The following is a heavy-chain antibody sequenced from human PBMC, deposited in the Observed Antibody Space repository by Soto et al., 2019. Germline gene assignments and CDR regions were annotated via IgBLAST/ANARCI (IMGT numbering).Heavy chain of an antibody. D-gene: IGHD5-18*01. CDR1: GGTFSIYA. V-gene: IGHV1-69*01. CDR3: ARGTAMGGDFDY. Sequence: QVQLVQSGAEVKKPGSSVKVSCKASGGTFSIYAISWVRQAPGQGLEWMGGIIPIFGTANYAQKFQGRVTITEDESTSTANMELSSLRSEDTAVYYCARGTAMGGDFDYWGQGTLVTVSS. J-gene: IGHJ4*02. CDR2: IIPIFGTA.